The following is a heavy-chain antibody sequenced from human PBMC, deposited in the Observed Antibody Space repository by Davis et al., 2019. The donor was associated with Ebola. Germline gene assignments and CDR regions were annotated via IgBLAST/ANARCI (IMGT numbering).Heavy chain of an antibody. CDR3: ARSAAAGVFDY. V-gene: IGHV3-7*01. Sequence: GGSLRLSCAASGFTFSSYWMSWVRQAPGKGLEWVANIKQDGSEKYYVDSVKGRFTISRDNSKNTLYLQMNSLRAEDTAVYYCARSAAAGVFDYWGQGTLVTVSS. D-gene: IGHD6-13*01. CDR1: GFTFSSYW. CDR2: IKQDGSEK. J-gene: IGHJ4*02.